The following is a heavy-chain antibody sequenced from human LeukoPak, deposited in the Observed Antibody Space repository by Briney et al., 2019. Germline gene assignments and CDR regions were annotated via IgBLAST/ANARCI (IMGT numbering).Heavy chain of an antibody. D-gene: IGHD6-19*01. CDR2: ISYDGSNK. Sequence: GESLRLSCAASGFTFSSYAMHWVRQAPGKGLEWVAVISYDGSNKYYADSVKGRFTISRDNSKDTLYLQMNSLRAEDTAVYYCAREVTIAVAGRGWFDPWGQGTLVTVSS. J-gene: IGHJ5*02. CDR1: GFTFSSYA. CDR3: AREVTIAVAGRGWFDP. V-gene: IGHV3-30-3*01.